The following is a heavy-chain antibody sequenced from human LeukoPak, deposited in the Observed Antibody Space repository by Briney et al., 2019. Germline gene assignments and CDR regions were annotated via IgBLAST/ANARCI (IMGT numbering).Heavy chain of an antibody. CDR2: IIPIFGTT. CDR3: ARDGAIMIVVVNYYFDF. J-gene: IGHJ4*02. V-gene: IGHV1-69*13. CDR1: GGTFSSYA. Sequence: SVKVSCKASGGTFSSYAINWVRQAPGQGLEWMGGIIPIFGTTNYAQKFQGRVTITADESTSTAYMELSSLRSEDTAVYYCARDGAIMIVVVNYYFDFWGQGSLVTVSS. D-gene: IGHD3-22*01.